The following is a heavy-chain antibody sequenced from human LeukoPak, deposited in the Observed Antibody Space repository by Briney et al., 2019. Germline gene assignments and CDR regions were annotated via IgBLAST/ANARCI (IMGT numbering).Heavy chain of an antibody. J-gene: IGHJ5*02. CDR1: GGSISSGSYY. Sequence: SETLSLTCTVSGGSISSGSYYWSWIRQPAGKGPEWIGRINTSGSTNYNPSLKSRVSISVDMSKNQFSLKLRSVTAADTAVYYCARQKWLVHNWFDPWGQGTLVTVSS. CDR2: INTSGST. D-gene: IGHD6-19*01. V-gene: IGHV4-61*02. CDR3: ARQKWLVHNWFDP.